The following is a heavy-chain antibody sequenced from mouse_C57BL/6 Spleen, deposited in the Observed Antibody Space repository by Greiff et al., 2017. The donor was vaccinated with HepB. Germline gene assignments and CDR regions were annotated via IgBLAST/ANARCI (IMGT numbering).Heavy chain of an antibody. CDR1: GFTFSSYG. CDR2: ISSGGSYT. J-gene: IGHJ4*01. V-gene: IGHV5-6*02. D-gene: IGHD2-4*01. CDR3: ARRGYDYDGYYYAMDY. Sequence: EVKLMESGGDLVKPGGSLKLSCAASGFTFSSYGMSWVRQTPDKRLEWVATISSGGSYTYYPDSVKGRFTISRDNAKNTLYLQMSSLKSEDTAMYYCARRGYDYDGYYYAMDYWGQGTSVTVSS.